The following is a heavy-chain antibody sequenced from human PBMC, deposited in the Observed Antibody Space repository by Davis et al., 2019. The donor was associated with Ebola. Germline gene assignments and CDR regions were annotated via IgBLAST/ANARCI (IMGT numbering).Heavy chain of an antibody. CDR3: ARVGQVRFGLDV. Sequence: LSLTCTVSGYSISSGYYWGWIRQSPGKGLEWVSFISDTSSNKFYAESVRGRFSISRDNVKTSLYLQMDNLRAEDTAVYYCARVGQVRFGLDVWGKGTTVTVSS. CDR2: ISDTSSNK. V-gene: IGHV3-11*06. D-gene: IGHD3-10*01. J-gene: IGHJ6*04. CDR1: GYSISSGYY.